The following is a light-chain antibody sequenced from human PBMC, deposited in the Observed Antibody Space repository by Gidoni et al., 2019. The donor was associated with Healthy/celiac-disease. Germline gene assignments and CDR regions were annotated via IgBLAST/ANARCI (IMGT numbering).Light chain of an antibody. V-gene: IGKV3-20*01. CDR2: GAS. CDR3: QQYGSSSWT. Sequence: IVLTQSPGTLSLSPGERATLSCRASQSVSSSYLAWYQQKPGQAPRLLIYGASSRATGIPDRFSGSGSGTDFTLTISRLEPEYFAVYYCQQYGSSSWTFGQGTKVEIK. J-gene: IGKJ1*01. CDR1: QSVSSSY.